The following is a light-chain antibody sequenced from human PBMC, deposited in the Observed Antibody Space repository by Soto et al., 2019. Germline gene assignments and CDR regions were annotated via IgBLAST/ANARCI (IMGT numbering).Light chain of an antibody. CDR2: GAS. CDR3: QQRSNWPIT. Sequence: EIVLTQSPATLSLSPGERATLSCRASQSVSSYLAWYQQKPGQAPRLLIYGASTRATGIPARFSGSGSGTDFTLTISKLEPEDFAVYYCQQRSNWPITFGQGTRLEIK. J-gene: IGKJ5*01. V-gene: IGKV3-11*01. CDR1: QSVSSY.